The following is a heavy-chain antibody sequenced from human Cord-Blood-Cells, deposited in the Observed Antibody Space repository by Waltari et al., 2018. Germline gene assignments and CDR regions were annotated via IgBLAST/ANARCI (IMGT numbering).Heavy chain of an antibody. D-gene: IGHD2-15*01. J-gene: IGHJ4*02. CDR3: ARLRVGEFDY. Sequence: QVQLQESGPGLVKPSETLSLTCAVSGYSISSGYYWGWSRQPPGKGLEWIGSIYHSGSTYYNPSLKSRVTISVDTSKNQFSLKLSSVTAADTAVYYCARLRVGEFDYWGQGTLVTVSS. V-gene: IGHV4-38-2*01. CDR1: GYSISSGYY. CDR2: IYHSGST.